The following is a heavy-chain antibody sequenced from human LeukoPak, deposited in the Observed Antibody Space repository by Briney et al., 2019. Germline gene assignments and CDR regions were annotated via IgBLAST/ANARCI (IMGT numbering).Heavy chain of an antibody. CDR2: ISSSGSTI. Sequence: PGGSLRLSCAASVFTFIDYYMSWIRQAPGKGLEWVSYISSSGSTIYYADSVKGRFTISRDNAKNSLYLQMNSLRAEDTAVYYCARRGYYGSGSYSPWGQGTLVTVSS. V-gene: IGHV3-11*01. J-gene: IGHJ4*02. D-gene: IGHD3-10*01. CDR1: VFTFIDYY. CDR3: ARRGYYGSGSYSP.